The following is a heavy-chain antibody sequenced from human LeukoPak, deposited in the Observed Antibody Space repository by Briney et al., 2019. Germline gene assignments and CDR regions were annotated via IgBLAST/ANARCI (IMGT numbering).Heavy chain of an antibody. CDR2: INHSGST. V-gene: IGHV4-34*01. Sequence: PSETLSLTCAVYGGSFSGYYWSWIRQPPGKGLEWIGEINHSGSTNYNPSLKSRVTISVDTSKSQFSLKLSSVTAADTAVYYCARLRGYYDSSGYYTYWGQGTLVTVSS. D-gene: IGHD3-22*01. J-gene: IGHJ4*02. CDR1: GGSFSGYY. CDR3: ARLRGYYDSSGYYTY.